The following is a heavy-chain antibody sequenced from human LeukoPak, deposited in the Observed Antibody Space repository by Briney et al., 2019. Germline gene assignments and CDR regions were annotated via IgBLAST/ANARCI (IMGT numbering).Heavy chain of an antibody. Sequence: PGGSLRLSCAASGFTFSSYAMHWVRQAPGKGLEWVAVISYDGSNKYHADSVKGRFTISRDNSKNTLYLQMNSLRAEDTAVYYCARDPIEQLVYFDYWGQGTLVTVSS. CDR2: ISYDGSNK. V-gene: IGHV3-30-3*01. CDR1: GFTFSSYA. CDR3: ARDPIEQLVYFDY. D-gene: IGHD6-6*01. J-gene: IGHJ4*02.